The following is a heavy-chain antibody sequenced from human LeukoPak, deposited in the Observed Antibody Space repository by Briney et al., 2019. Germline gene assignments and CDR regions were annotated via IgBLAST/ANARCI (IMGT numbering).Heavy chain of an antibody. J-gene: IGHJ4*02. D-gene: IGHD6-19*01. CDR2: LSGSGGST. CDR1: GLTFSSYA. V-gene: IGHV3-23*01. CDR3: ANSGWNASPCYFDY. Sequence: GGSLRLSCAASGLTFSSYAMSWVRQAPGKGLEWVSALSGSGGSTYYADSVKGRFTISRDNSKNTLYLQMNSLRAEDTAIYYCANSGWNASPCYFDYWGQGTLVTVSS.